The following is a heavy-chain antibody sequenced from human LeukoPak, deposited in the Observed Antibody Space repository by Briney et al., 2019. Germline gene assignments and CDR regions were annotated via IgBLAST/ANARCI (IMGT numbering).Heavy chain of an antibody. CDR3: AKDHWVEQWLVGANWFDP. J-gene: IGHJ5*02. D-gene: IGHD6-19*01. Sequence: PGGSLRLSCAASGFTFSSYAMSWVRQAPGKGLEWVSSISSSSSYIYYEDSVRGRFTISRDDSKNTIYLQMNSLRAEDTAIYYCAKDHWVEQWLVGANWFDPWGQGTLVTVSS. CDR1: GFTFSSYA. V-gene: IGHV3-23*01. CDR2: ISSSSSYI.